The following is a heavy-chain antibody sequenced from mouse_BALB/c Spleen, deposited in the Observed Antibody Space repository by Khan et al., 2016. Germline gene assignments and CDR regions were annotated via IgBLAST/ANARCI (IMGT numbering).Heavy chain of an antibody. CDR1: GYSITSDYA. V-gene: IGHV3-2*02. J-gene: IGHJ1*01. Sequence: EVQLQESGPGLVKPSQSLSLTCTVTGYSITSDYAWNWIRQFPGNKLEWMGYIRYSGSTTYTPSLKSRISITRDTSNNQFFLQLYSVTTEDTATYDCTGTHSATRYDDVWGAGTTVTVSS. D-gene: IGHD1-2*01. CDR3: TGTHSATRYDDV. CDR2: IRYSGST.